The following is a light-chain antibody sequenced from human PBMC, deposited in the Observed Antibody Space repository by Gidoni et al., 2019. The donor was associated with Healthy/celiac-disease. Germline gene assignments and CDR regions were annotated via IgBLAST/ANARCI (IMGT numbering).Light chain of an antibody. V-gene: IGKV2-28*01. CDR3: MQALQTPPT. Sequence: DIVMTQSPLSLPVTPGEPASLSCRSSQLLLHSNGYNYLDWYLQKPGQSPQLLIYLGSDRASGVPDRFSGSGSGTDFTLKISRVEAEDVEVYYCMQALQTPPTFGQGTKVEIK. CDR2: LGS. J-gene: IGKJ1*01. CDR1: QLLLHSNGYNY.